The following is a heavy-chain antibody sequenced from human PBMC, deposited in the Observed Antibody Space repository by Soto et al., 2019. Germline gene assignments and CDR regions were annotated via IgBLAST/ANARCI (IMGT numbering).Heavy chain of an antibody. Sequence: AASVKVSCKASGYTVTSYGINWLRQAPGQGLEWMGWISGYNDDTNYAQRLQGRVTMTTDTATGTAYMELRSLGSDDTAVYYCARNVTRAADSYYGMDVWGQGTTVTVSS. CDR1: GYTVTSYG. CDR2: ISGYNDDT. J-gene: IGHJ6*02. V-gene: IGHV1-18*04. D-gene: IGHD1-1*01. CDR3: ARNVTRAADSYYGMDV.